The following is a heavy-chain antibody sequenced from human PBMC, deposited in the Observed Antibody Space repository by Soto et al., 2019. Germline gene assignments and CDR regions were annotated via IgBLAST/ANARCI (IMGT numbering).Heavy chain of an antibody. CDR3: ATRGTPATALSFFDS. V-gene: IGHV4-30-4*01. D-gene: IGHD2-15*01. Sequence: SETRSLTCTVSGGSISSGNYYWSWIRQPPGKGLEWIGFISYSGSTYYSTSLKSRVTISVDTSKSQFSLNLSFVTAADTAVYYCATRGTPATALSFFDSWGQGYLVPFSS. J-gene: IGHJ4*02. CDR1: GGSISSGNYY. CDR2: ISYSGST.